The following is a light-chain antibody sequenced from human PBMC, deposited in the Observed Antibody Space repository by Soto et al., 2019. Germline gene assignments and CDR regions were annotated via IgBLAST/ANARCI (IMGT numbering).Light chain of an antibody. V-gene: IGKV2-28*01. J-gene: IGKJ4*01. Sequence: DLVMTQSPLSLPVTPGEPASISCRSSQSLLSSNGHTYLDWYLQKPGQSPQLLIYLAFNRASGVPDRFSGSGSGIDFTLKISRVEAEDVGIYYCMQALQTPLTFGGGTKVEIK. CDR3: MQALQTPLT. CDR1: QSLLSSNGHTY. CDR2: LAF.